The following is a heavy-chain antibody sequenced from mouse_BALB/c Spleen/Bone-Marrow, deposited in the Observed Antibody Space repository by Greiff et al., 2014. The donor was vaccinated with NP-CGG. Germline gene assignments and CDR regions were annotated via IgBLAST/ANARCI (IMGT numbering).Heavy chain of an antibody. Sequence: VQLVESGPGLVAPSQTLSLTCTVSGFSFTSYGVHWVRQPPGKGLEWLGVIWAGGSTNYNSAPMSRLSISKNNSKSQVFLKMNSMQTDDTAMYYCARDRELSYAMDYWGQGTSVTVSS. V-gene: IGHV2-9*02. CDR3: ARDRELSYAMDY. CDR2: IWAGGST. CDR1: GFSFTSYG. D-gene: IGHD3-1*01. J-gene: IGHJ4*01.